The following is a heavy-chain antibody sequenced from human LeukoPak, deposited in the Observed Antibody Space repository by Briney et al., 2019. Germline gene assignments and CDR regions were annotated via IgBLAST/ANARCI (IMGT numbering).Heavy chain of an antibody. CDR1: GFTFSSYS. CDR3: ARDRLQGVYYFDY. Sequence: PGGSLRLSCAASGFTFSSYSINWVRQAAGKGLEWVSYISSSSSTINYADSVRGRFTISRDNAKNSLFLQMNSLRAEDTAVYYCARDRLQGVYYFDYWGQGTLVTVSS. CDR2: ISSSSSTI. V-gene: IGHV3-48*01. J-gene: IGHJ4*02. D-gene: IGHD2-15*01.